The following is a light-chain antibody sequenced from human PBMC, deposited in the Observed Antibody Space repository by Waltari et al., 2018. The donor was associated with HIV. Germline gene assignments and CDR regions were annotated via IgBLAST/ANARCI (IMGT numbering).Light chain of an antibody. V-gene: IGLV1-36*01. CDR3: AAWDDSLNGYV. CDR1: SSNIGNNA. CDR2: YDD. J-gene: IGLJ1*01. Sequence: QSVLTQPPSVSEAPRPRVTISCSGSSSNIGNNALNWYQQVPGKAPKLLIYYDDLLSSGVSDRFSGSKSGTAASLAIRGLQSEDEADYYCAAWDDSLNGYVFGSGTKVTVL.